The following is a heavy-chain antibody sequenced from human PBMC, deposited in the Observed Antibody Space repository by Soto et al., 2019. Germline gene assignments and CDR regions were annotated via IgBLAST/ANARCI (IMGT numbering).Heavy chain of an antibody. D-gene: IGHD6-13*01. CDR2: INAGNGNT. V-gene: IGHV1-3*01. CDR3: AREWYSSSWYEGDQFDY. Sequence: ASVKVSGKASGYTFTSYAMHWVRQAPGQRLEWMGWINAGNGNTKYSQKFQGRVTITRDTSASTAYMELSSLRSEDTAVYYCAREWYSSSWYEGDQFDYWGQGTLVTVSS. J-gene: IGHJ4*02. CDR1: GYTFTSYA.